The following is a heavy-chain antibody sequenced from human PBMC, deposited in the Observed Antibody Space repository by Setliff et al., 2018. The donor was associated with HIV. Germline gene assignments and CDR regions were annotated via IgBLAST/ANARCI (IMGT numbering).Heavy chain of an antibody. CDR1: GGSISTYY. D-gene: IGHD2-21*02. J-gene: IGHJ3*02. CDR2: IYTSGST. CDR3: ARDGYCGGDCYHDAFDI. V-gene: IGHV4-4*08. Sequence: KTSETLSLTCTVSGGSISTYYWSWIRQAPGRGLEWIGYIYTSGSTNYNPSLKSRVTISVDTSKNQFSLKLSSVTAADTAVYYCARDGYCGGDCYHDAFDIWGQGTMVTVSS.